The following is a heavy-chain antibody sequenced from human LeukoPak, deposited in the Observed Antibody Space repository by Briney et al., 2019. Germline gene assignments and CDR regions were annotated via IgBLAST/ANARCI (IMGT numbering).Heavy chain of an antibody. J-gene: IGHJ3*02. Sequence: TSETLSLTCAVSGGSISSGGYSWSWIRRPPGKGLEWIGYIYHSGSTYYNPSLKSRVTISVDRSKNQFSLKLSSVTAADTAVYYCAREQGGDHAFDIWGQGTMVTVSS. CDR1: GGSISSGGYS. V-gene: IGHV4-30-2*01. CDR2: IYHSGST. CDR3: AREQGGDHAFDI. D-gene: IGHD2-21*01.